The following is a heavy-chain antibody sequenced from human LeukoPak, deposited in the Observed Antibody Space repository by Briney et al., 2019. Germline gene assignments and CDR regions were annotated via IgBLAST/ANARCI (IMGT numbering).Heavy chain of an antibody. CDR3: AKEVRGFWSGIDY. J-gene: IGHJ4*02. D-gene: IGHD3-3*01. CDR2: ISGSGSST. V-gene: IGHV3-23*01. Sequence: GGSLRLSCAASGFTFSSYAMSWVRQAPGKGLLWVSAISGSGSSTYYADSVKGRFTISRDNSKDTLYLQMNSLRAEDTAVYYCAKEVRGFWSGIDYWGQGTLVTVPS. CDR1: GFTFSSYA.